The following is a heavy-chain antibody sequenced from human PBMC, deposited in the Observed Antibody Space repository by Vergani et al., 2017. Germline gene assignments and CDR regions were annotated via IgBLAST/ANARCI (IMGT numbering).Heavy chain of an antibody. J-gene: IGHJ6*03. CDR2: IDHTGRP. CDR3: ARVNTETNCHLYYYYYMDV. Sequence: QVQLQQWGGGLLKPSETLSLTCVVNGGSFTSYHWTWIRQSPGEGLEWVGDIDHTGRPDYNPSLKSRLTMSVDNSRNQFSLTLNSVTATDTAIYFCARVNTETNCHLYYYYYMDVWGQGTAVTVS. D-gene: IGHD4-11*01. V-gene: IGHV4-34*01. CDR1: GGSFTSYH.